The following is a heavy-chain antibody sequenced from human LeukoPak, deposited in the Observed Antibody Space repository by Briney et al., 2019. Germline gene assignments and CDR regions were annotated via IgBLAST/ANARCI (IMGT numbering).Heavy chain of an antibody. J-gene: IGHJ4*02. D-gene: IGHD3-3*01. CDR2: ISGSGGST. V-gene: IGHV3-23*01. CDR1: GFTFSRYN. CDR3: AKDIFRATYYFDY. Sequence: GGSLRLSCAASGFTFSRYNMDWVRQAPGRGLEWVSAISGSGGSTYYADSVKGRFTISRDNSKNTLYLQMNSLRAEDTAVYYCAKDIFRATYYFDYWGQGTLVTVSS.